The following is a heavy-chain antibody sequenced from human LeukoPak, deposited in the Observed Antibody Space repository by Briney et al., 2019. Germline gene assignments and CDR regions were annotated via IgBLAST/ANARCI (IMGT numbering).Heavy chain of an antibody. J-gene: IGHJ3*01. D-gene: IGHD4-23*01. CDR3: ATYRQAVADAFDF. V-gene: IGHV5-51*01. CDR2: TYPDDSDT. Sequence: GESLKISCKTFGYSFTRYWIAWVRQVPGEGLEWVGMTYPDDSDTKYSPSFQGHVTISADRSISTAYLQWRSLKASDSAIYYCATYRQAVADAFDFWGQGTMVIVSS. CDR1: GYSFTRYW.